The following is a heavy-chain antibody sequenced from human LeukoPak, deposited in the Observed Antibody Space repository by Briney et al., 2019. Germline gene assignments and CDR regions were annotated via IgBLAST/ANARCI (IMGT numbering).Heavy chain of an antibody. Sequence: SQTLSLTCAISGDSVSSNSAAWNWIRQSPSRGLEWLGRTYYRSKWYNDYAVSVKSRITINPDTSKNQFSLKLSSVTAADTAVYYCASSGYHDYWGQGTLVTVSS. CDR1: GDSVSSNSAA. J-gene: IGHJ4*02. CDR2: TYYRSKWYN. V-gene: IGHV6-1*01. D-gene: IGHD3-22*01. CDR3: ASSGYHDY.